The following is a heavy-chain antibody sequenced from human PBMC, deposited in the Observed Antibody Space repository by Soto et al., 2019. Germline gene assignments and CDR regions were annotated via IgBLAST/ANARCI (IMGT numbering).Heavy chain of an antibody. CDR3: ARRGGGYIKY. Sequence: PGESLKISCKGSGYTFTTYWIGWVRQMPGKGLEWMGIIYPADSDTRYSPSFQGQVTISVDKSISTAYLQWSSLKASDTAMSCCARRGGGYIKYWGQGTLVTVSS. J-gene: IGHJ4*02. CDR1: GYTFTTYW. V-gene: IGHV5-51*01. D-gene: IGHD3-10*01. CDR2: IYPADSDT.